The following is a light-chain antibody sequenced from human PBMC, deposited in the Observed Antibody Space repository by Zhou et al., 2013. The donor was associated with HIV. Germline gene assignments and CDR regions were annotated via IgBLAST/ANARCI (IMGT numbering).Light chain of an antibody. J-gene: IGKJ3*01. CDR2: AAS. Sequence: DIQMTQSPSSLSVSVGGRVTITCRASQSISSYLNWYQQKPGKAPKLLIYAASSLQSGVPSRFSGSGSGTDFTLTISSLQPEDFAIYYCQQSYGTLLTFGPGTKVDIK. V-gene: IGKV1-39*01. CDR1: QSISSY. CDR3: QQSYGTLLT.